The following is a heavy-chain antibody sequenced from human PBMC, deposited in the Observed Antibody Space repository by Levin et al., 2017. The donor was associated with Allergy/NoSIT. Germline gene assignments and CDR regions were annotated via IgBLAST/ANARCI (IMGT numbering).Heavy chain of an antibody. V-gene: IGHV3-23*01. D-gene: IGHD3-22*01. CDR2: ISGSGGST. CDR3: AKRSYYDSSGYYSFDY. CDR1: GFTFSSYA. J-gene: IGHJ4*02. Sequence: GGSLRLSCAASGFTFSSYAMSWVRQAPGKGLEWVSAISGSGGSTYYADSVKGRFTISRDNSKNTLYLQMNSLRAEDTAVYYCAKRSYYDSSGYYSFDYWGQGTLVTVSS.